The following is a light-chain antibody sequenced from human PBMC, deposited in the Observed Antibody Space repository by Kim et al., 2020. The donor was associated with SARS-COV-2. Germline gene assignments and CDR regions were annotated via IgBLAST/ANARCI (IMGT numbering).Light chain of an antibody. J-gene: IGKJ5*01. CDR1: QSLLHSDGKTT. CDR3: VRSVVVPIT. V-gene: IGKV2D-29*01. Sequence: DIVVTQTPLSLSVTPGQPASISCKSSQSLLHSDGKTTLYWHLQKAGQPPQLLTYEVSNRFSGVPDRFSGSGSVTDFTLKIRRVWAEDVGVYICVRSVVVPITCGERTRREIK. CDR2: EVS.